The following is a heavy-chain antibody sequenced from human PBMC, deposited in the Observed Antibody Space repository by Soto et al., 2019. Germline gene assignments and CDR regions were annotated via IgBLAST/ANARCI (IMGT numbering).Heavy chain of an antibody. CDR2: ISSSSSYI. V-gene: IGHV3-21*01. CDR1: GFTFSSYS. Sequence: GGSLRLSCAASGFTFSSYSMNWVRQAPGKGLEWVSSISSSSSYIYYADSVKGRFTISRDNAKNSLYLQMNSLRAEDTAVYYWAREVLSYDILTGYYAYYYYYGMDVWGQGTTVTVSS. D-gene: IGHD3-9*01. CDR3: AREVLSYDILTGYYAYYYYYGMDV. J-gene: IGHJ6*02.